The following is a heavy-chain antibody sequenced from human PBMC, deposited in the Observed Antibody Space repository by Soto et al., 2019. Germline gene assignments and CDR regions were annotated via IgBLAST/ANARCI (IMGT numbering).Heavy chain of an antibody. V-gene: IGHV3-53*01. J-gene: IGHJ4*02. CDR3: VRVLYDSGVVDF. CDR2: IQTGGAT. D-gene: IGHD5-12*01. Sequence: QLVESGGGLFQAGGSTRLSCLASGFPVSRYDMALVRQAPGEGLEWASIIQTGGATYYTDSAQGRFTISRDNSRNTVYLQMSSLRVEDTGVYSCVRVLYDSGVVDFWGQGSPITVS. CDR1: GFPVSRYD.